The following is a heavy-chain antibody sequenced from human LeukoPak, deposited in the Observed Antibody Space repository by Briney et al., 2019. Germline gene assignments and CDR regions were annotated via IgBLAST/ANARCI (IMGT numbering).Heavy chain of an antibody. D-gene: IGHD4-17*01. J-gene: IGHJ4*02. CDR2: ISNSSSYI. Sequence: GGSLRLSYAASGFTFSSYSVNWVRQAPGKGLEWVSSISNSSSYIYYADSVKGRFTISRDNAKNSLYLQMNSLRAEDTAVYYCAREATTVTTKGFDYWGQGTLVTVSS. CDR1: GFTFSSYS. CDR3: AREATTVTTKGFDY. V-gene: IGHV3-21*01.